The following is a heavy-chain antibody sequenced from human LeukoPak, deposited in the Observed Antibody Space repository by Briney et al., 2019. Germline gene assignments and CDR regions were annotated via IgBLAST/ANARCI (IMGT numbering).Heavy chain of an antibody. Sequence: SETLSLTCAVSGGSISSGGYSWSWIRQPPGKGLEWIGYIYHSGSTYYNPSLKSRVTISVDRSKNQFSLKLSSVTAADTAVYYCARGQDYFDYWGQGTLVTASS. CDR2: IYHSGST. J-gene: IGHJ4*02. CDR3: ARGQDYFDY. CDR1: GGSISSGGYS. V-gene: IGHV4-30-2*01.